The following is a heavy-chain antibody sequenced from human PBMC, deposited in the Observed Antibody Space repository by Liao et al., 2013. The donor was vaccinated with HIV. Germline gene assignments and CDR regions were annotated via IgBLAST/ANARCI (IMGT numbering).Heavy chain of an antibody. CDR3: ARVVRGVRVYAFDI. CDR1: GGSFSGYY. D-gene: IGHD3-10*02. J-gene: IGHJ3*02. Sequence: QVQLQQWGAGLLKPSETLSLTCAVYGGSFSGYYWSWIRQPPGKGLEWIGYIYHSGSTYYNPSLKSRVTISVDTSKNQFSLKLSSVTAADTAVYYCARVVRGVRVYAFDIWGQGTMVTVSS. CDR2: IYHSGST. V-gene: IGHV4-34*01.